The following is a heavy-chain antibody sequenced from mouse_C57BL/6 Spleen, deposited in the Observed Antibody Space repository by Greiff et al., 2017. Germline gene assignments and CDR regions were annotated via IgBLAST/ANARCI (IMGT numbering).Heavy chain of an antibody. CDR3: ARRSSSFFDY. D-gene: IGHD1-1*01. V-gene: IGHV3-6*01. J-gene: IGHJ2*01. Sequence: EVKLEESGPGLVKPSQSLSLTCSVTGYSITSGYYWNWIRQFPGNKLEWMGYISYDGSNNYNPSLKNRISITRDTSKNQFFLKLNSVTTEDTATYYCARRSSSFFDYWGQGTTLTVSS. CDR2: ISYDGSN. CDR1: GYSITSGYY.